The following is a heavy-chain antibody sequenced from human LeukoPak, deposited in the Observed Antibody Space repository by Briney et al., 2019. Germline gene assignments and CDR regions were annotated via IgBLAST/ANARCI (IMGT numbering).Heavy chain of an antibody. CDR1: GGSISRYY. CDR2: IYYSGST. V-gene: IGHV4-59*01. J-gene: IGHJ4*02. D-gene: IGHD1-26*01. CDR3: ASLVGATGSDY. Sequence: PSETLSLTCTVSGGSISRYYWSWIRQPPGKGLEWIGYIYYSGSTNYNPSLKSRVTISVDTSKNQFSLKLSSVTAADTAVYYCASLVGATGSDYWGQGTLVTVSS.